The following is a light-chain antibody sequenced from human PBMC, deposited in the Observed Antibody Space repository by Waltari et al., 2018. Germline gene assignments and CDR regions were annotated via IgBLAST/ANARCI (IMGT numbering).Light chain of an antibody. CDR3: QQYSSYLPRT. Sequence: DMQMTQSPSTLSASVGDRVPLTCRASQSMSSWLAWYQQKPGKAPKLLIYDASSLESGVPSRFSGSGSGTEFTLTISSLQPDDFATYYCQQYSSYLPRTFGQGTRVEIK. CDR1: QSMSSW. CDR2: DAS. J-gene: IGKJ1*01. V-gene: IGKV1-5*01.